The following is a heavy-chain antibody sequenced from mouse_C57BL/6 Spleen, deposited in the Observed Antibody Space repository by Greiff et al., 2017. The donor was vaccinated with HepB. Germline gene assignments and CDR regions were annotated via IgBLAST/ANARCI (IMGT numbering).Heavy chain of an antibody. D-gene: IGHD4-1*01. CDR2: IWGVGST. Sequence: QVQLQQSGPGLVAPSQSLSITCTVSGFSLTSYGVDWVRQSPGKGLEWLGVIWGVGSTNYNSALKSRLSISKDNSKSQVFLKMNSLQTDDTAMYYCARLTGRSAMDYWGQGTSVTVSS. CDR1: GFSLTSYG. V-gene: IGHV2-6*01. J-gene: IGHJ4*01. CDR3: ARLTGRSAMDY.